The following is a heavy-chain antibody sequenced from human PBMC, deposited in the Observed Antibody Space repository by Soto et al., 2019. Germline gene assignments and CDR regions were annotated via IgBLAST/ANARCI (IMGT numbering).Heavy chain of an antibody. Sequence: PSGTLSLTCTVSGGSISSGGYYWSGIRQHPGKGLEWIGYIYYSGSTYYNPSLKSRVTISVDTSKNQFSLKLSSVTAADTAVYYCARESGYYDSSGYYYTFDYWGQGTLATVSS. CDR3: ARESGYYDSSGYYYTFDY. J-gene: IGHJ4*02. D-gene: IGHD3-22*01. CDR2: IYYSGST. V-gene: IGHV4-31*03. CDR1: GGSISSGGYY.